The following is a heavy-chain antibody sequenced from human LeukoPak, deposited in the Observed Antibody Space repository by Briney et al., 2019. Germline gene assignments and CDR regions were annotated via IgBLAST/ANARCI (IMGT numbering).Heavy chain of an antibody. V-gene: IGHV1-69*05. J-gene: IGHJ6*03. CDR2: IIPIFGTA. CDR3: ARDRGYSYGSGYMDV. D-gene: IGHD5-18*01. Sequence: ASVKVSCKASGGTFSSYAISWVRQAPGQGLEWMGGIIPIFGTANYAQKFQGRVTMTRDTSTSTVYMELSSLRSEDTAVYYCARDRGYSYGSGYMDVWGKGTTVTISS. CDR1: GGTFSSYA.